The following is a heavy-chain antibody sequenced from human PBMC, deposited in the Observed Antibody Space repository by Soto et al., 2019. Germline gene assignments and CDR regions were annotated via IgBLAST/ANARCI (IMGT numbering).Heavy chain of an antibody. J-gene: IGHJ6*02. CDR1: GGTFSSYA. D-gene: IGHD3-9*01. Sequence: GASVKVSCKASGGTFSSYAISWVRQAPGQGLEWMGGIIPIFGTANYAQKFQGRVTITADESTSTAYMELSSLRSEDTAVYYCARAELRYFYWIQTPNYYYGMDLRGQGTTVTVS. V-gene: IGHV1-69*13. CDR3: ARAELRYFYWIQTPNYYYGMDL. CDR2: IIPIFGTA.